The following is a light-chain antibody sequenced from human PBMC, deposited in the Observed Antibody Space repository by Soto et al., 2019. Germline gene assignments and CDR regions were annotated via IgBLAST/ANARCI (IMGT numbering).Light chain of an antibody. Sequence: QSALSQPASVSGSPGPSITISCTGTSSDVGGYNYVSWYQQHPGKAPKVIIYDVTKRPSGISTRFSGSKSGNTASLTISGLQVEDEADYYCSAFRRGSTLVVFGGGTKLTVL. V-gene: IGLV2-14*03. CDR3: SAFRRGSTLVV. CDR1: SSDVGGYNY. J-gene: IGLJ2*01. CDR2: DVT.